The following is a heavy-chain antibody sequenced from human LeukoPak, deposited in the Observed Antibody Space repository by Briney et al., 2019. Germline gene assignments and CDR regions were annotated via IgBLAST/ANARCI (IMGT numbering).Heavy chain of an antibody. CDR3: ASAWR. CDR2: INQDGSEK. D-gene: IGHD5-12*01. CDR1: GFNFSSYW. J-gene: IGHJ4*02. Sequence: GGSLRLSCAASGFNFSSYWMSWVRQAPGKGLEWVANINQDGSEKYYVDSVKGRFTISRDNAKNSLYLQMNSLRAEDTAIYYCASAWRWGQGTLVTVSS. V-gene: IGHV3-7*01.